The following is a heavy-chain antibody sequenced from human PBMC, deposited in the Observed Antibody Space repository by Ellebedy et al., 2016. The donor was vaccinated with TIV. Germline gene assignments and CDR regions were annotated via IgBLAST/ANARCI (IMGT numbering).Heavy chain of an antibody. V-gene: IGHV3-66*01. J-gene: IGHJ6*02. D-gene: IGHD1-14*01. Sequence: GESLKISXAASGFTVSSNYMSWVRQAPGKGLEWVSVIYSGGSTYYADSVKGRFTISRDNSKNTLYLQMNSLRAEDTAVYYCARDHRDYYYYYGMDVWGQGTTVTVSS. CDR2: IYSGGST. CDR3: ARDHRDYYYYYGMDV. CDR1: GFTVSSNY.